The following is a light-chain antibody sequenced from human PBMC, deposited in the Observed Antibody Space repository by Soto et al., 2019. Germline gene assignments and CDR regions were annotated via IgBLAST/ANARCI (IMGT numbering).Light chain of an antibody. CDR3: HRYYNLWT. Sequence: EIVMTHSPATLSVSPGERATLSCTASHYIYSNVAWFQQRPGQAPRLLIYRASTRATGTPASFSGSGSGTDLAITVTSLQADDFALSYCHRYYNLWTFCQGTKVYIK. J-gene: IGKJ1*01. CDR2: RAS. CDR1: HYIYSN. V-gene: IGKV3-15*01.